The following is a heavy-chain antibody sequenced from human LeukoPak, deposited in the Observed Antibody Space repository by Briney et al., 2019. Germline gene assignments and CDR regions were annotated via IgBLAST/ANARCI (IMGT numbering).Heavy chain of an antibody. D-gene: IGHD2-2*01. CDR2: INHSGST. Sequence: SETLSLTCAVYGGSFSGYYWSWIRQPPGKGLEWIGEINHSGSTNYNPSLKSRVTISVDTSKNQFSLKLSSVTAADTAVYYCAGSIVVPAASAFDIWGQGTMVTVSS. CDR1: GGSFSGYY. CDR3: AGSIVVPAASAFDI. J-gene: IGHJ3*02. V-gene: IGHV4-34*01.